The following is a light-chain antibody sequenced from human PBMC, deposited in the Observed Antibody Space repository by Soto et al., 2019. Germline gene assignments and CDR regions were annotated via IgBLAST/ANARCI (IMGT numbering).Light chain of an antibody. Sequence: DIQMTQSPSTLSASVGERVTITCRASQSISSWLAWYQQKPGKAPKLLIYDASSLESGVPSRFSGSGSGTEFTLTISSLQPDDFATYYCQQYNSYSPITFGQGTQLEIK. CDR2: DAS. CDR1: QSISSW. CDR3: QQYNSYSPIT. V-gene: IGKV1-5*01. J-gene: IGKJ5*01.